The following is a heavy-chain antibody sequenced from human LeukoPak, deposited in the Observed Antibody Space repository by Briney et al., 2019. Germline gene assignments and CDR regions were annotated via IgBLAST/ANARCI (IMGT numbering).Heavy chain of an antibody. V-gene: IGHV3-33*01. D-gene: IGHD6-13*01. CDR1: GFTFSTYA. CDR3: ASDLKSTWSLSDS. CDR2: IWYDGSNK. Sequence: GRSLSLSCAASGFTFSTYAMHWVRQAPGKGLEWVAVIWYDGSNKYYADSVKGRFTISRDNSKNTLYLQMDSLRAEDTAVYYCASDLKSTWSLSDSWGQGTLVTVSS. J-gene: IGHJ4*02.